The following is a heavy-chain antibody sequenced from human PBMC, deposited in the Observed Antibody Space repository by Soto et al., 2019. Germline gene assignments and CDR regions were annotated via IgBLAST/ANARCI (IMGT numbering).Heavy chain of an antibody. CDR1: GFTFSSCW. V-gene: IGHV3-74*01. J-gene: IGHJ4*02. CDR2: NSGDVSGT. D-gene: IGHD2-8*01. Sequence: EVQLVESGGGLVQPGGSLRLSCAASGFTFSSCWMHWVRQAPGKGLVWVSRNSGDVSGTYYADSVKGLFSISSDNAKNTQYLQMNNLRAEDTAVYYCAREESSMDSFDHGVEGTPVAVSS. CDR3: AREESSMDSFDH.